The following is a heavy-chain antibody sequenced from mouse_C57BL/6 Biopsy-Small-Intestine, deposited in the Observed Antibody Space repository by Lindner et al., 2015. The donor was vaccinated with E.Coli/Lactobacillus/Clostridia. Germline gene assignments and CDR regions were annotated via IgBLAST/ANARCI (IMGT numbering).Heavy chain of an antibody. D-gene: IGHD4-1*01. CDR3: ARTANWDYFDY. V-gene: IGHV1-63*01. CDR1: GYTFTNYW. J-gene: IGHJ2*01. CDR2: IYPGGGYT. Sequence: VQLQESGAELVRPGTSVKMSCKASGYTFTNYWIGWAKQRPGHGLEWIGDIYPGGGYTNYNEKFKGKATLTADKSSSTAYMQLSSLTSEDSAIYYCARTANWDYFDYWGQGTTLTVSS.